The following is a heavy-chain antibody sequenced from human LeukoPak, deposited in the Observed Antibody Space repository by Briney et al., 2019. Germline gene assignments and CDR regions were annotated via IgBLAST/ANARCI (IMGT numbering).Heavy chain of an antibody. D-gene: IGHD2-8*02. Sequence: GGSLRLSCVASGFTFSSYEMNWVRQAPRKGLEWVSAISGSGGSTYYADSAKGRFTISRDNSKNTLFLQMNSLRAEDTAVYYCAKDRSCTGSSCNVGSWGQGTMVTVSA. CDR1: GFTFSSYE. V-gene: IGHV3-23*01. J-gene: IGHJ3*01. CDR2: ISGSGGST. CDR3: AKDRSCTGSSCNVGS.